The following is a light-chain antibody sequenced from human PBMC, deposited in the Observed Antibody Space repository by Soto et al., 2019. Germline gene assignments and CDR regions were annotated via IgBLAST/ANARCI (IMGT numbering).Light chain of an antibody. CDR2: ATS. CDR3: QQANSFPLT. V-gene: IGKV1-12*01. CDR1: QDISSW. Sequence: DIQMTQSPSFVSASVGDRVTITCRASQDISSWLVWYQQKPGKAPKLLIHATSGLQSGVPSRFSGSGSGTDFTLTISNLQSEDFATYYCQQANSFPLTFGGGTGGYQ. J-gene: IGKJ4*01.